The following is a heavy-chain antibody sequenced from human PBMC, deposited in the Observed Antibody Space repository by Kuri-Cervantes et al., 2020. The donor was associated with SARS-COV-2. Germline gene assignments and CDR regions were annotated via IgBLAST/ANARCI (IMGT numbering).Heavy chain of an antibody. CDR3: ARVIPAAILLTGSGSNWFGP. D-gene: IGHD2-2*01. V-gene: IGHV3-30*02. J-gene: IGHJ5*02. Sequence: GGSLRLSCAASGFTFSSYGMHWVRQAPGKGLEWVAFIRYDGSNKYYADSVKGRFTISRDNAKNSLYLQMNSLRAEDTAVYYCARVIPAAILLTGSGSNWFGPWGQGTLVTVSS. CDR2: IRYDGSNK. CDR1: GFTFSSYG.